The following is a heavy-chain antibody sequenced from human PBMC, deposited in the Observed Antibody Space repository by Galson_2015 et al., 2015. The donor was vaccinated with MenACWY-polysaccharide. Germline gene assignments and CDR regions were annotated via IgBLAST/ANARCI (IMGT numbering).Heavy chain of an antibody. CDR2: INSDGSST. CDR1: GFTFSSYW. V-gene: IGHV3-74*01. Sequence: SLRLSCAASGFTFSSYWMHWVRQVPGQGLVWVSRINSDGSSTSYADSVKGRFTISRDNAKNTLYPQMNSLRAEDTAVYYCARQPTYYGSGWGQGTLVTVSP. D-gene: IGHD3-10*01. J-gene: IGHJ4*02. CDR3: ARQPTYYGSG.